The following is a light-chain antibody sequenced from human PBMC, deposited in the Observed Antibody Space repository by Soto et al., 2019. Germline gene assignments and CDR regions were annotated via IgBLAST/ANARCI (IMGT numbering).Light chain of an antibody. CDR3: QQRSNWLT. J-gene: IGKJ4*01. Sequence: EIVLTQSPATLSLSPGERATLSCRASQSVSSYLAWYQQKPGQAPRLLIYDASTRATGIPARFSGGGSGTDFTLTISSLEPDDFAVYYCQQRSNWLTFGGGTKVEIK. V-gene: IGKV3-11*01. CDR2: DAS. CDR1: QSVSSY.